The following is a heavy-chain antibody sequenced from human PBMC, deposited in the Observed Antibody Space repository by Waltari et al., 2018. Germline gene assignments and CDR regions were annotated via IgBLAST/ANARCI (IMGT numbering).Heavy chain of an antibody. CDR1: GGSLSGFH. CDR2: VTLSGNT. CDR3: ARSVAGVGMEY. J-gene: IGHJ4*02. D-gene: IGHD6-19*01. V-gene: IGHV4-34*02. Sequence: QVQLQQLGAGLLKPSETLSLSCDVSGGSLSGFHWPWIRQTPGKGLEWIGDVTLSGNTNSNPSLKGRIPVSLDTSRRQLSLRVTAMTAADTGVYFCARSVAGVGMEYWGQGTPVTVSS.